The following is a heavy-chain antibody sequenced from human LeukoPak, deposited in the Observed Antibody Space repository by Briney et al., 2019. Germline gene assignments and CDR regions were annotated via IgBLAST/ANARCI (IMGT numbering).Heavy chain of an antibody. Sequence: ASVKVSCKASGYTFTGYYMHWVRQAPGQGLEWMGWINPNSGGTNYAQKFQGRVTMTRDTSISTVYMELSSLRSEDTAVYYCARVTRNWFDPWGQGTLVTVSS. CDR1: GYTFTGYY. J-gene: IGHJ5*02. V-gene: IGHV1-2*02. CDR3: ARVTRNWFDP. CDR2: INPNSGGT.